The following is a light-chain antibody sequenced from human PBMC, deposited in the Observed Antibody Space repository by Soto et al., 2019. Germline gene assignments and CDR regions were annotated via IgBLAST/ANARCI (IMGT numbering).Light chain of an antibody. J-gene: IGKJ1*01. CDR1: QSVSTS. CDR2: DSS. V-gene: IGKV3-11*01. CDR3: QVRDVWPT. Sequence: IVLTQSPATLSLSPGERAAISCRASQSVSTSLAWYHHKPAHAPKLIIYDSSKRAPGIPARFSGSGSGTDFTLTISSPEPEDFAVYYCQVRDVWPTFGQGTKVEIK.